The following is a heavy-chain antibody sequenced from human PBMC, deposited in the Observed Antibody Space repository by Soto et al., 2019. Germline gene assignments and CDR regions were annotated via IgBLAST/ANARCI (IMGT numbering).Heavy chain of an antibody. CDR3: AKGRPRRTSGYFCDY. J-gene: IGHJ4*02. CDR1: GFTFSTYA. V-gene: IGHV3-23*01. Sequence: EVQLLESGGRLVQPGGSLTLSCAASGFTFSTYAMAWVRQAPGKGLEWVSGVSASGLNTDYADPVKGRFYISRDNSKNTVSLNMNSLRAEDVALYYCAKGRPRRTSGYFCDYWGQGTPVTVSS. CDR2: VSASGLNT. D-gene: IGHD1-1*01.